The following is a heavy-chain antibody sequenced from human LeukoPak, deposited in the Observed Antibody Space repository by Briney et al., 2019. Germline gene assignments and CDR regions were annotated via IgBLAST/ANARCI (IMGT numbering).Heavy chain of an antibody. V-gene: IGHV3-23*01. CDR2: ILSTGTT. CDR1: GFPFSASA. J-gene: IGHJ5*02. Sequence: GGSLRLSCAASGFPFSASAMTWVRQAPGKGLEWVSHILSTGTTYYADSVRGRFTISRDNSKNTLYLLMTSLRADDTAVYYCVTVKYDYGDPVGWFDPWGQGTLVTVSS. D-gene: IGHD4-17*01. CDR3: VTVKYDYGDPVGWFDP.